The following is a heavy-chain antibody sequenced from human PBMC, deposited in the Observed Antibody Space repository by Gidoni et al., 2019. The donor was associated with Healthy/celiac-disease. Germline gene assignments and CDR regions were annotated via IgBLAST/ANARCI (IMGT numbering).Heavy chain of an antibody. D-gene: IGHD3-9*01. CDR2: ISSNGGST. V-gene: IGHV3-64D*06. Sequence: EVQLVESGGGWVQPGGSLRLSCSASGFTFSSYAMHWVRQAPGKGLEYVSAISSNGGSTYYADSVKGRFTISRDNSKNTLYLQMSSLRAEDTAVYYCVKDFLYYDILTGYFDYWGQGTLVTVSS. CDR1: GFTFSSYA. CDR3: VKDFLYYDILTGYFDY. J-gene: IGHJ4*02.